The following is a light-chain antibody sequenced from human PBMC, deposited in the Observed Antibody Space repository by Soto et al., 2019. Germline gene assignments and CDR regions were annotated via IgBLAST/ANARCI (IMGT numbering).Light chain of an antibody. CDR1: SSVVGSYNL. J-gene: IGLJ1*01. CDR3: CSYAGSSTYV. CDR2: EGS. V-gene: IGLV2-23*01. Sequence: QSVLTQPASVSGSPGQSITISCTGISSVVGSYNLVSWYQQHPGKAPKLMIYEGSKRPSGVSNRFSGSKSGNTASLTISGLQAEDEADYYCCSYAGSSTYVFGTGTKVTVL.